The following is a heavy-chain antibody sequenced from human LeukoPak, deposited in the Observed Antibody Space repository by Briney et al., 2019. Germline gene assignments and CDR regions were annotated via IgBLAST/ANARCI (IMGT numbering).Heavy chain of an antibody. Sequence: TSETLSLTCAVYGRSLSGYSWSWIRQAPGKGLEWVGEINLSGSTSYNPSFKSRVTVSTDTSKNQFSLKMTSVTAAGTAVYYCARHVHVSMISAILSDYFDYWGRGTLVSVSS. V-gene: IGHV4-34*01. CDR1: GRSLSGYS. CDR2: INLSGST. CDR3: ARHVHVSMISAILSDYFDY. J-gene: IGHJ4*02. D-gene: IGHD3-22*01.